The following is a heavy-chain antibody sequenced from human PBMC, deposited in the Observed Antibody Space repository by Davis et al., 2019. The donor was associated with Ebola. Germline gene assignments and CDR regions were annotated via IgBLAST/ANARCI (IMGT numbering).Heavy chain of an antibody. CDR3: AKARVGLTTFDY. Sequence: GGSLRLSCAASGFTFSTYAMTWVRQAPGKGLEWVSTISSGGGSTYDADSVKGRFTISRDNSKNTLYLQMNSLRVEDTAVYYCAKARVGLTTFDYWGQGTLVTVSS. CDR2: ISSGGGST. V-gene: IGHV3-23*01. CDR1: GFTFSTYA. D-gene: IGHD1-26*01. J-gene: IGHJ4*02.